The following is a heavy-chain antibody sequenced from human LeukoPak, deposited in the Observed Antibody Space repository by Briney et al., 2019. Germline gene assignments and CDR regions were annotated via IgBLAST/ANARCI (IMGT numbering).Heavy chain of an antibody. CDR2: INHSGST. V-gene: IGHV4-34*01. D-gene: IGHD5-24*01. J-gene: IGHJ4*02. CDR3: ARTEMATISYFDY. CDR1: GGSFSGYY. Sequence: SETLSLTCAVYGGSFSGYYWSWIRQPPGKGLEWIGEINHSGSTNYNPSLKSRVTISVDTSKNQFSLKLSSVTAADTAVYYCARTEMATISYFDYWGQGTLVTVSS.